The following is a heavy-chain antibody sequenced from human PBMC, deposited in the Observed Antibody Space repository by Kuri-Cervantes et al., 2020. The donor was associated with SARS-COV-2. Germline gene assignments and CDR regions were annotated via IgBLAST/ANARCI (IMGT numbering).Heavy chain of an antibody. D-gene: IGHD2/OR15-2a*01. CDR1: GVSVTTFGSY. CDR2: IYYNGST. J-gene: IGHJ4*02. Sequence: LRLSCAVSGVSVTTFGSYWTWIRQPPGKGLEWVGYIYYNGSTYYNPSLRSRVIVSVDRSKNQFSLNLNSVTAADTALYYCARDAIDWGQGTLVTVSS. CDR3: ARDAID. V-gene: IGHV4-31*02.